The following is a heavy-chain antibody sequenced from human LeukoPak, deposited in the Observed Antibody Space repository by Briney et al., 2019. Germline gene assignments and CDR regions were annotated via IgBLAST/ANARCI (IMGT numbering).Heavy chain of an antibody. J-gene: IGHJ4*02. D-gene: IGHD3-10*01. CDR2: ISSSSSYI. V-gene: IGHV3-21*01. CDR3: ARVSVKVLDY. CDR1: GFTFSSYS. Sequence: GGSLRLSCAASGFTFSSYSMNWVRQAPGRGLEWVSSISSSSSYIYYADSVKGRFTISRDNAKNSLYLQMNSLRAEDTAVYYCARVSVKVLDYWGQGTLVTVSS.